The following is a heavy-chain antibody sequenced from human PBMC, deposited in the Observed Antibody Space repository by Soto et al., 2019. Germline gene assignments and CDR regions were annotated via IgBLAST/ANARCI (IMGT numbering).Heavy chain of an antibody. D-gene: IGHD5-12*01. CDR3: ARGGYSGYDRALDY. V-gene: IGHV1-3*01. Sequence: QVQLVQSGAEVKKPGASVKVSCKASGYTFTSYAMHWVRQAPGQRLEWMGWINAGNGNTKYSQKFQGRVTITRDTSASTAYMELSSLRSEDTAGYYCARGGYSGYDRALDYWGQGTLVTVSS. CDR1: GYTFTSYA. CDR2: INAGNGNT. J-gene: IGHJ4*02.